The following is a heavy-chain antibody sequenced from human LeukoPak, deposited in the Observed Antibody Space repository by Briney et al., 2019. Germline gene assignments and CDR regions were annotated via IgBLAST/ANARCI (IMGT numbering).Heavy chain of an antibody. V-gene: IGHV3-30-3*01. J-gene: IGHJ3*02. Sequence: GGSLRLSCAASGFTFSSYAMHWVRQAPGKGLERVAVISYDGSNKYYADSVKGRFIISRDNSKNTLYLQMNSLRAEDTAVYYCARESDDSSGYLKGAFDIWGQGTMVTVSS. CDR3: ARESDDSSGYLKGAFDI. D-gene: IGHD3-22*01. CDR1: GFTFSSYA. CDR2: ISYDGSNK.